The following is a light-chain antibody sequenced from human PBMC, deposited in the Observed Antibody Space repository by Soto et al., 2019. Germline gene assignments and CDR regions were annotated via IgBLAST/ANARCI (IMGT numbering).Light chain of an antibody. Sequence: VLTQSPGTLSLSPGERATLSCRASQTVRNNYLAWYQQKPGQAPRLLIYDASGRATGIPDRFSGGGSGTDFTLTIDRLEPEDFAVYYCQQYGSASITFGQGTRLEI. V-gene: IGKV3-20*01. CDR1: QTVRNNY. CDR3: QQYGSASIT. CDR2: DAS. J-gene: IGKJ5*01.